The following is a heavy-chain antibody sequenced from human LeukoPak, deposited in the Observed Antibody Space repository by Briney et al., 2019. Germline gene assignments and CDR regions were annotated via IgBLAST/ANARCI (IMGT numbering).Heavy chain of an antibody. Sequence: ASVKVSCKASGYIFTGYFIHWVRQAPGQRLEWMGWINAGNGNTKYSQEFQGRVTITRDTSASTAYMELSSLRSEDMAVYYCARVYYDSSGPGGFDYWGQGTLVTVSS. V-gene: IGHV1-3*03. CDR2: INAGNGNT. D-gene: IGHD3-22*01. J-gene: IGHJ4*02. CDR1: GYIFTGYF. CDR3: ARVYYDSSGPGGFDY.